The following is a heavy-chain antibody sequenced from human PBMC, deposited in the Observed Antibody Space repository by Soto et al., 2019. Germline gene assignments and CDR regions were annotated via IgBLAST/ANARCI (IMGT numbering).Heavy chain of an antibody. CDR2: ISAYNGNT. D-gene: IGHD2-2*01. V-gene: IGHV1-18*01. CDR3: ARECVSSTSCWPFDH. CDR1: GYTFTSYV. J-gene: IGHJ5*02. Sequence: ASVKVSCKASGYTFTSYVISWVRQAPGQGLEWMGWISAYNGNTNYAQKLQGRVTMTTDTSTSTAYMELRSMRSDDTAVYYCARECVSSTSCWPFDHWGQGTLVTVSS.